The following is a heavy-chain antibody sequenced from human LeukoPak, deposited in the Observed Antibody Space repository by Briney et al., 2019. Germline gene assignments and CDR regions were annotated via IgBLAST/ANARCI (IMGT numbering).Heavy chain of an antibody. V-gene: IGHV1-18*01. Sequence: ASVKVSCKASGYTFTSYGISWVRQAPGQGLEWMGWISAYNGYTNYAQKLQGRVTITTDTSTSTAYMELRSLRSDDTAVYYCARAGWYELPRYAFDIWGQGQWSPSLQ. CDR3: ARAGWYELPRYAFDI. J-gene: IGHJ3*02. CDR1: GYTFTSYG. D-gene: IGHD6-19*01. CDR2: ISAYNGYT.